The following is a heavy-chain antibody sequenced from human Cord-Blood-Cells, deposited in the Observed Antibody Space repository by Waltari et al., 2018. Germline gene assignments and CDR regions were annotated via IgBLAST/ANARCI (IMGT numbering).Heavy chain of an antibody. J-gene: IGHJ4*02. V-gene: IGHV1-69*12. CDR3: ARRYSSSPAYYFDY. CDR2: IIPIFGTA. D-gene: IGHD6-6*01. Sequence: QVQLVQSGAEVKKPGSSVKVSCTASGGTFSSYAISWVRQAPGQGLEWMGGIIPIFGTANYAQKFQGRVTITADESTSTAYMELSSLRSEDTAVYYCARRYSSSPAYYFDYWGQGTLVTVSS. CDR1: GGTFSSYA.